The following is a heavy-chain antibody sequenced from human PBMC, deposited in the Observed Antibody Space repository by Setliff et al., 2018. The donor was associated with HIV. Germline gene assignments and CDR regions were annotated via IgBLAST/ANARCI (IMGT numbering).Heavy chain of an antibody. CDR3: ARGGGPDTNFDS. J-gene: IGHJ4*02. CDR1: GETIRNGFYY. CDR2: IYYSGST. Sequence: SETLSLTCTVSGETIRNGFYYWHWMRQPPGKGLEWIGSIYYSGSTHYKSSLKSRVTISVDASKNQFSLRLSSVTAADTAVYYCARGGGPDTNFDSWGRGTLVTVSS. V-gene: IGHV4-39*07.